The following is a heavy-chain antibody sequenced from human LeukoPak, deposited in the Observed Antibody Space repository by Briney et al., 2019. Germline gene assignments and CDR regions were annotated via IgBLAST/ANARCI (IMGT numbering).Heavy chain of an antibody. J-gene: IGHJ4*02. Sequence: SETLSLTCAVYGGSFSGYYWSWIRQPPGKGLEWIGEINHSGSTNYNPSLKSRVTISVDTSKNQFSLKLSSVTAADTAVYYCARVGAHDFDYWGQGTLVTVSS. CDR1: GGSFSGYY. CDR2: INHSGST. D-gene: IGHD1-26*01. CDR3: ARVGAHDFDY. V-gene: IGHV4-34*01.